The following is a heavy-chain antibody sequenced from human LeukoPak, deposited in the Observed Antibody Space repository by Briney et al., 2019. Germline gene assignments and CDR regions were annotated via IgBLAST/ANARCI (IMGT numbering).Heavy chain of an antibody. J-gene: IGHJ4*02. V-gene: IGHV4-34*01. CDR1: GGSFSGYY. CDR3: ARLIGTRPPFDY. Sequence: PSETLSLTCAVYGGSFSGYYWSWIRQPPGKGLEWIGEINHSGSTNYNPSLKSRVTISVDTSKNQVSLKLSSVTAADTAVYYCARLIGTRPPFDYWGQGTLVTVSS. CDR2: INHSGST.